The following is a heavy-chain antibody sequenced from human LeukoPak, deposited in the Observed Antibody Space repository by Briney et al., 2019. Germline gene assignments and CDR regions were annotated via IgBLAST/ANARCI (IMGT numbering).Heavy chain of an antibody. CDR1: GFTFSSYG. J-gene: IGHJ6*03. D-gene: IGHD2-2*01. CDR2: ISYDGSKK. CDR3: AKYNGIVVVPAAMLPGDYYYYMDV. Sequence: PGRSLRLSCAASGFTFSSYGMHWVRQAPGKGLEWVAVISYDGSKKYYADSVKGRFTISRDNSKNTLYLQMNSLRAEDTAVYYCAKYNGIVVVPAAMLPGDYYYYMDVWGKGTAVTISS. V-gene: IGHV3-30*18.